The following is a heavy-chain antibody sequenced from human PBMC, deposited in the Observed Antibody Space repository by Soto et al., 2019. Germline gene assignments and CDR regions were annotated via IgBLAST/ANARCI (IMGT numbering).Heavy chain of an antibody. J-gene: IGHJ4*02. V-gene: IGHV3-21*01. CDR2: ISSSGSYI. Sequence: PGGSLRLSCTASGFTFSSYGMNWVRQAPGKGLEWVSSISSSGSYIDYADSVRGRFTISRDNAKNSLYLQMNSLRAEDTAVYYCARILWFGELLSASPDYWSQGTLVTVSS. CDR3: ARILWFGELLSASPDY. CDR1: GFTFSSYG. D-gene: IGHD3-10*01.